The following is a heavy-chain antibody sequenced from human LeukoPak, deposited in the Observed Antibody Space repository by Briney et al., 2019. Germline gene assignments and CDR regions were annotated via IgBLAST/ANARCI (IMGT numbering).Heavy chain of an antibody. Sequence: GGSLRLSCAASGFTFSSYGMHWVRQAPGKGLEWVAVISYDGSNKYYADSVKGRFTISRDNSKNTLYLQMNSLRAEDTAVYYCARDGRNDSSGYYHYWGQGTLVTVSS. CDR2: ISYDGSNK. J-gene: IGHJ4*02. CDR1: GFTFSSYG. V-gene: IGHV3-30*03. CDR3: ARDGRNDSSGYYHY. D-gene: IGHD3-22*01.